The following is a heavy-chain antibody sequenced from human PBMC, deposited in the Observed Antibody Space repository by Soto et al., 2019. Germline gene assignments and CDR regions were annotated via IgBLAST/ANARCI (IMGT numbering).Heavy chain of an antibody. J-gene: IGHJ3*02. CDR2: INPNIGGT. D-gene: IGHD3-9*01. CDR1: GYTFTGYY. Sequence: ASVKVSCKASGYTFTGYYMHWVRQAPGQGLEWMGWINPNIGGTNYAQKFHGRVTMTRDTSTNTAYMELTRLTSDDTAVYYCARDSYFDILTGYSRNAFDIWGQGKMVTVSS. V-gene: IGHV1-2*02. CDR3: ARDSYFDILTGYSRNAFDI.